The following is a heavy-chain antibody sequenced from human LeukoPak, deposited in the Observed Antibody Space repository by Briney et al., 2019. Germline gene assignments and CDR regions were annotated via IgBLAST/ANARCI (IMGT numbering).Heavy chain of an antibody. CDR2: IYYSGST. J-gene: IGHJ4*02. D-gene: IGHD6-13*01. V-gene: IGHV4-39*01. CDR3: ARQRSSWYRVIDY. CDR1: GGSISSSSYY. Sequence: NPSETLSLTCTVSGGSISSSSYYWGWIRQPPGKGLEWIGSIYYSGSTYYNPSLKSRVTISVDTSKNQFSLKLSSVTAADTAVYYCARQRSSWYRVIDYWGQGTLVTVSS.